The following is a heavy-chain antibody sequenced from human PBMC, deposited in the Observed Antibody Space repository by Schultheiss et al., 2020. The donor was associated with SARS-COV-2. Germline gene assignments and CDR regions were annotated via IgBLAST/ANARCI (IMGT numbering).Heavy chain of an antibody. D-gene: IGHD4-23*01. CDR3: ARMTTVVTRYDFDY. V-gene: IGHV3-33*08. CDR1: GFTFSTYW. Sequence: GGSLRLSCAASGFTFSTYWMNWVRQAPGKGLEWVAVIWYDGSNKYYADSVKGRFTISRDNAKNSLYLQMNSLRAEDTAVYYCARMTTVVTRYDFDYWGQGTLVTVSS. CDR2: IWYDGSNK. J-gene: IGHJ4*02.